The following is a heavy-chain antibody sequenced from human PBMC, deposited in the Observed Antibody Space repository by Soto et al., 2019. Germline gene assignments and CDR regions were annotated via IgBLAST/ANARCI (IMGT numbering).Heavy chain of an antibody. CDR2: IYSGGST. CDR3: ASRPLLPGAP. J-gene: IGHJ3*01. V-gene: IGHV3-53*01. Sequence: EVQLVESGGGLIQPGGSLRLSCAASGFTVSSNDMNWVRQAPGKGLEWASLIYSGGSTYYAESVKGRFTISRDNSKNTLYLQMSSLRAEDTAVYYCASRPLLPGAPWGQGTMVTVSS. CDR1: GFTVSSND. D-gene: IGHD3-22*01.